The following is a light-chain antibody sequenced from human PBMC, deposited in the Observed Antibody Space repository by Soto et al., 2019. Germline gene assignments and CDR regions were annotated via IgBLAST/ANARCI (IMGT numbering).Light chain of an antibody. CDR3: SSYTSSGTYV. V-gene: IGLV2-14*01. Sequence: QSVLTQPASVSGSPGQSITISCTGTSSDVGGYNYVSWYQQHPGKAPKLMIYDVSNRPSGVSNRFSGSKSGNTASLTISGLQAEDEADYYCSSYTSSGTYVFGTGTKVTFL. J-gene: IGLJ1*01. CDR1: SSDVGGYNY. CDR2: DVS.